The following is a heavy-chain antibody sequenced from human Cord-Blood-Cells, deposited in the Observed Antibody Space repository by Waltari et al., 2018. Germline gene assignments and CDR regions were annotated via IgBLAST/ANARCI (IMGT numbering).Heavy chain of an antibody. D-gene: IGHD3-22*01. CDR1: GGSFSGYY. Sequence: QVQLQQWGAGLLKPSETLSLTCAVYGGSFSGYYWSWIRQPPGKGLEWIGEINHNGSTNYNPSLKSRVTISVDTSKNQFSLKLSSVTAADTAVYYCARGLSPLISGYYGYYYYYMDVWGKGTTVTVSS. CDR3: ARGLSPLISGYYGYYYYYMDV. V-gene: IGHV4-34*01. J-gene: IGHJ6*03. CDR2: INHNGST.